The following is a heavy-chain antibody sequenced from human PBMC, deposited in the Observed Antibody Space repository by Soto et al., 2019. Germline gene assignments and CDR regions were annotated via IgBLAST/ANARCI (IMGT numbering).Heavy chain of an antibody. J-gene: IGHJ6*02. CDR3: ASALTGTTYYYYYYGMDV. CDR1: GGTFSSYA. D-gene: IGHD1-1*01. CDR2: IIPIFGTA. Sequence: QVQLVQSGAEVKKPGSSVKVSCKASGGTFSSYAISWVRQAPGQGPEWMGGIIPIFGTANYAQKFQGRVTITADESTSTAYMELSSLRSEDTAVYYCASALTGTTYYYYYYGMDVWGQGTTVTVSS. V-gene: IGHV1-69*12.